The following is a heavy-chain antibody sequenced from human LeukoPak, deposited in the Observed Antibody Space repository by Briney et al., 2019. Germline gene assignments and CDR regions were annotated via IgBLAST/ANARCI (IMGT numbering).Heavy chain of an antibody. V-gene: IGHV3-23*01. J-gene: IGHJ5*02. D-gene: IGHD6-19*01. CDR2: ISDSGGST. CDR3: AKDLSRAVAAGWFDP. CDR1: GFTFSNYD. Sequence: GGSLRLSCAASGFTFSNYDMSWVRQAPGKGLEWVSSISDSGGSTYYADSVKGRFTISRDNSKNTLYLQMTNLRAADTAVYYCAKDLSRAVAAGWFDPWDQGSLVTVSS.